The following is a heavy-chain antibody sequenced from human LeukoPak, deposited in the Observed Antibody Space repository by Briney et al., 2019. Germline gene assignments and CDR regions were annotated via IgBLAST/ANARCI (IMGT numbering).Heavy chain of an antibody. CDR3: ATDCGGDCYSSY. D-gene: IGHD2-21*02. CDR1: GFTFSSYA. CDR2: ISGSGGST. J-gene: IGHJ4*02. Sequence: GGSLRLSCAASGFTFSSYAMSRVRQAPGKGLEWVSAISGSGGSTYYADSVKGRFTISRDNSKNTLYLQMNSLRAEDTAVYYCATDCGGDCYSSYWGQGTLVTVSS. V-gene: IGHV3-23*01.